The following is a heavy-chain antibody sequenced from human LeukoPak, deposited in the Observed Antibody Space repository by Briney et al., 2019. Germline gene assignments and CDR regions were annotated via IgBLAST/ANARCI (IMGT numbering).Heavy chain of an antibody. CDR3: ARASGGDTAMVWSYYYYYMDV. CDR2: IYYSGST. J-gene: IGHJ6*03. CDR1: GGSISSYY. D-gene: IGHD5-18*01. Sequence: SETLSLACTVSGGSISSYYWSWIGQPPGKGLEGIWYIYYSGSTNYNPSLKSRVTISVDTSKKQFSLKLSSVTAADTAVYYCARASGGDTAMVWSYYYYYMDVWGKGTTVTVSS. V-gene: IGHV4-59*01.